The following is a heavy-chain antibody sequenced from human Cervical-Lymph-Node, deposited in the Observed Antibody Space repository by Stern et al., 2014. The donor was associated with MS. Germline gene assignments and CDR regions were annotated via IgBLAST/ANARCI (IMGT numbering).Heavy chain of an antibody. CDR3: AREGAVAGPNYGMDV. J-gene: IGHJ6*02. Sequence: QMQLVQSGAEVKKPGASVKVSCMASGYTFTGQYIYWVRQAPGQGLEWMGWINPSSGDTNYAPKFQGRVTMTRDTSITTAYMDLNRLTSDDTAVYYCAREGAVAGPNYGMDVWGQGTTVTVSS. V-gene: IGHV1-2*02. CDR1: GYTFTGQY. D-gene: IGHD6-19*01. CDR2: INPSSGDT.